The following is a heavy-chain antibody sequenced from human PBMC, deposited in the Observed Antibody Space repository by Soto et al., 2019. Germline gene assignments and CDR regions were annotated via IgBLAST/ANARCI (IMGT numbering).Heavy chain of an antibody. CDR2: IIPIFGTA. V-gene: IGHV1-69*06. CDR1: GGTFSSYA. D-gene: IGHD3-10*01. CDR3: ATTYTSYLSMAY. Sequence: SVKVSCKASGGTFSSYAISWVRQAPGQGLEWMGGIIPIFGTANYAQKFQGRVTITADKSTSTAYMELSSLRSEDTAVYYCATTYTSYLSMAYWGQGTLVTVSS. J-gene: IGHJ4*02.